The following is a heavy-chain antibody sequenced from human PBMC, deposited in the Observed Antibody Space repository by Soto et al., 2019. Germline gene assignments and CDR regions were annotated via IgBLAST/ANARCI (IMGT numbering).Heavy chain of an antibody. CDR1: GFTFSAYS. D-gene: IGHD2-2*01. CDR2: IGTSTTTI. V-gene: IGHV3-48*01. J-gene: IGHJ4*02. Sequence: EVPLVESGGGLVQPGGSLRLSCAASGFTFSAYSMNWVRQAPGKGLEWISYIGTSTTTIHYADSVKGRFTISRDNAKNSLYLQMNSLRAEDTAVYYCARDYHYAFDYWGQGTLVTVSS. CDR3: ARDYHYAFDY.